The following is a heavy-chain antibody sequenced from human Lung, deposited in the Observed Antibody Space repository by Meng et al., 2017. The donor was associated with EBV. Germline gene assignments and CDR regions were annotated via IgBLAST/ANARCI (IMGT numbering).Heavy chain of an antibody. CDR2: IYPGDSDT. CDR1: GYSFTSYW. J-gene: IGHJ4*02. CDR3: ARQINYYDSSGYPLDY. Sequence: VQLVQSGAEVKKPGESLKISCKGSGYSFTSYWIGWVRQMPGKGLEWMGIIYPGDSDTRYSPSFQGQVTISADKSISTAYLQWSSLKASDTAMYYCARQINYYDSSGYPLDYWGQGTLVTVSA. V-gene: IGHV5-51*01. D-gene: IGHD3-22*01.